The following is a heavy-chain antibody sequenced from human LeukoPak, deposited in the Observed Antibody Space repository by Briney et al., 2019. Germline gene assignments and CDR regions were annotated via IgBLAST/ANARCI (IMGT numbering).Heavy chain of an antibody. D-gene: IGHD2-15*01. CDR2: ISAYNGNT. J-gene: IGHJ6*03. CDR3: ARDLLVVVVSYMDV. Sequence: GASVKVSCKASGYTFTSYGISWVRQAPGQGLEWMGWISAYNGNTNYARKLQGRVTMTTDTSTSTAYMELRSLRSDDTAVYYCARDLLVVVVSYMDVWGKGTTVTVSS. V-gene: IGHV1-18*01. CDR1: GYTFTSYG.